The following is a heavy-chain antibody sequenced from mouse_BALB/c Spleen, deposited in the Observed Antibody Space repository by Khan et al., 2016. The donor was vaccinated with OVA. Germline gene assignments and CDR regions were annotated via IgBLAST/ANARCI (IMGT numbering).Heavy chain of an antibody. J-gene: IGHJ3*01. CDR2: IWSAGST. CDR3: AGRGYDYGRGALFAY. V-gene: IGHV2-2*02. CDR1: GFSLANYS. Sequence: QVRLQQSGPGLVQPSQSLSITCTVSGFSLANYSVHWIRQSPGKGLEWLGVIWSAGSTDYNAAFMSRLTITKDNSRSQVFFKMNSLQPNDTAIYYCAGRGYDYGRGALFAYWGQGTLVTVSA. D-gene: IGHD2-4*01.